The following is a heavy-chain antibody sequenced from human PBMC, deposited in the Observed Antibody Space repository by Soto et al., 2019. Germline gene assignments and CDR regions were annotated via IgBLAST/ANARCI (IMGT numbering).Heavy chain of an antibody. CDR2: ISGSGST. V-gene: IGHV4-31*03. Sequence: QVQLQESGPGLVKPSQALALTCTVSGGSISSGTYYWSWIRQHPGKGLEWIGYISGSGSTYYSPSLKSRVLLSCDTTENQFSLKLTSVTAADTAVYYCARDQGYTYGYSIDFCGQGALVTVSS. D-gene: IGHD5-18*01. CDR3: ARDQGYTYGYSIDF. J-gene: IGHJ4*02. CDR1: GGSISSGTYY.